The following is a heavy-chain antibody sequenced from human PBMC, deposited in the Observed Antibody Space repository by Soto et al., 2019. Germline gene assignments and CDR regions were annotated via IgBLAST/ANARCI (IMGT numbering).Heavy chain of an antibody. CDR3: AKDLRSSSWYSISFFDY. V-gene: IGHV3-9*01. CDR2: ISWNSGSR. CDR1: GFTFNDYS. D-gene: IGHD6-13*01. J-gene: IGHJ4*02. Sequence: EVQLVESGGGLVQPGRSLRLTCAASGFTFNDYSMHWVRQAPGKGLAWVSGISWNSGSRGYAHSVQGRFTISRDSAKNSLYLQMNSLKPEDTALYYCAKDLRSSSWYSISFFDYWGQGALVTVSS.